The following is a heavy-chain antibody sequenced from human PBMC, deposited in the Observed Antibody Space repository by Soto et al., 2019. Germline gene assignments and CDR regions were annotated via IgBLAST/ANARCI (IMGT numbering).Heavy chain of an antibody. CDR2: IWYDGSNK. CDR3: ASGGNVVPDAFDI. V-gene: IGHV3-33*01. D-gene: IGHD2-15*01. CDR1: GFTFSSYG. J-gene: IGHJ3*02. Sequence: SLRLSCAASGFTFSSYGMHWVRQAPGKGLEWVAVIWYDGSNKYYADSVKGRFTISRDNSKNTLYLQMNSLRAEDTAVYYCASGGNVVPDAFDIWGQGTMVTVSS.